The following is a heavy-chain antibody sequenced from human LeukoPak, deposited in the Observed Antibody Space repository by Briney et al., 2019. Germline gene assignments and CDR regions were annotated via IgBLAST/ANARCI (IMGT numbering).Heavy chain of an antibody. D-gene: IGHD3-22*01. J-gene: IGHJ6*02. CDR1: GFTFSSYS. Sequence: GGSLRLSCAASGFTFSSYSMNWVRQAPGKGLEWVSYISSSSSTIYYADSVKGRFTISRDNAKNSLYLQMNSLRAEDTAVYYCARDQTDYYDSSGYYPQLGYYGMDVWGQGTTVTVSS. CDR2: ISSSSSTI. CDR3: ARDQTDYYDSSGYYPQLGYYGMDV. V-gene: IGHV3-48*04.